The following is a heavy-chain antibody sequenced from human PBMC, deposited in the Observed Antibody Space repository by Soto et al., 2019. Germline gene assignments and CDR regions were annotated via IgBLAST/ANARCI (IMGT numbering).Heavy chain of an antibody. Sequence: GGSLRLSCAASGFTVSSNYMSWVRQAPGKGLEWVSVIYSGGSTYYADSVKGRFTISRDNSKNTLYLQMNSLRAEDTAVYYCARYAVTIFGVVPKGWFDSWGQGTLVTVSS. V-gene: IGHV3-66*01. CDR2: IYSGGST. J-gene: IGHJ5*01. CDR3: ARYAVTIFGVVPKGWFDS. D-gene: IGHD3-3*01. CDR1: GFTVSSNY.